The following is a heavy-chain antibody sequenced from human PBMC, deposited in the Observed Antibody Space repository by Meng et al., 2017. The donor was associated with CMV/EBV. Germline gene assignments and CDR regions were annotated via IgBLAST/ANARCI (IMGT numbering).Heavy chain of an antibody. V-gene: IGHV1-18*01. J-gene: IGHJ2*01. CDR2: FIAYNGST. CDR3: ARGPLFGVVGRFDL. D-gene: IGHD2-8*01. CDR1: GQNFICMG. Sequence: GQNFICMGICWFRHALGPGIEWMVLFIAYNGSTNYAQKLLGIFPITTDSSTSTAYMELMSLRSDDAAVCYFARGPLFGVVGRFDLWGRGTLVTVSS.